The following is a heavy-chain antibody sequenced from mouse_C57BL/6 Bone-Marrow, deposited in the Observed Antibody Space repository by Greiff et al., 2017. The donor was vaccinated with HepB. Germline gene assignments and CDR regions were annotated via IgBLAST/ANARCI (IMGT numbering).Heavy chain of an antibody. Sequence: VQLQQPGAELVKPGASVKMSCTASGYTFTSYWITWVKQRPGQGLEWIGDIYPGSGSTNYNEKFKSKATLTVDTASSTAYMQLSSLTSEDSAVYYCAGSSYGYYARDYWGQGTSVTVSS. CDR2: IYPGSGST. D-gene: IGHD1-1*01. CDR3: AGSSYGYYARDY. CDR1: GYTFTSYW. V-gene: IGHV1-55*01. J-gene: IGHJ4*01.